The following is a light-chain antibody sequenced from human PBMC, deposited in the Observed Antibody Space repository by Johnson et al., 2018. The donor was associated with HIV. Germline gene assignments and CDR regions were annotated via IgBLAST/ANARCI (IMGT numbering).Light chain of an antibody. V-gene: IGLV1-51*02. CDR3: GTWDSSLRSGSYV. J-gene: IGLJ1*01. CDR1: SSNIGNNY. CDR2: ENN. Sequence: QSVLTQPPSVSAAPGQKVTISCSGSSSNIGNNYVSWYQQPPGTAPKLLIYENNKRPSGIPDRFSGSKSGTSATLAITGRQTGDEADYYCGTWDSSLRSGSYVFGPGTKVTVL.